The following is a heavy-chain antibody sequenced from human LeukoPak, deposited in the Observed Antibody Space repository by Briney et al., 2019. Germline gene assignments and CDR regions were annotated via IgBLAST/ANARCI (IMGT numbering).Heavy chain of an antibody. Sequence: QAGGSLRLSCAASGFTFSSYEMNWVRQASGKGLEWVGFIRSKAYGWTTEYAASVKGRFTISRDDSKSIAYLQMNSLKTEDTAVYYCTRDRRGGVRGVISTRYYYYMDVWGKGTTVTISS. CDR2: IRSKAYGWTT. V-gene: IGHV3-49*04. J-gene: IGHJ6*03. CDR1: GFTFSSYE. CDR3: TRDRRGGVRGVISTRYYYYMDV. D-gene: IGHD3-10*01.